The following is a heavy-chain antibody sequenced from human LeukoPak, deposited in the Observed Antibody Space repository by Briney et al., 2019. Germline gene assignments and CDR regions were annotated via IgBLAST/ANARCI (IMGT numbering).Heavy chain of an antibody. CDR1: GGSISSYY. CDR3: ARPYCSSTSCYTGWFDP. J-gene: IGHJ5*02. CDR2: IYYSGST. V-gene: IGHV4-59*01. Sequence: SETLSLTCTVSGGSISSYYWSWIRQPPGKGLEWIGYIYYSGSTNYNPSLKSRVTISVDTSKNQFSLKLSSVTAADRAVYYCARPYCSSTSCYTGWFDPWGQGTLVTVSS. D-gene: IGHD2-2*02.